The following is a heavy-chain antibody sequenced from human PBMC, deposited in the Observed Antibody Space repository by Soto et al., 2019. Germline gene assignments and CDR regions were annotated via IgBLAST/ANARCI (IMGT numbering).Heavy chain of an antibody. Sequence: PSETLSLTCTVSGGSISSYYWSWIRQPPGKGLVWIGYIYYSGSTNYNPSLKSRVTISVYTSKNQFSLKLSSVTAADTAVYYCARGVDSSGWYRNWGQGTLVTVSS. CDR1: GGSISSYY. CDR2: IYYSGST. CDR3: ARGVDSSGWYRN. V-gene: IGHV4-59*01. J-gene: IGHJ4*02. D-gene: IGHD6-19*01.